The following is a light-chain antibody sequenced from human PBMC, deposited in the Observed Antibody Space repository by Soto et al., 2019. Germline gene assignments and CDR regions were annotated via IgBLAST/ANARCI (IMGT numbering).Light chain of an antibody. J-gene: IGLJ3*02. Sequence: QSVLTQPPSVSGAPGQRVTISCTGSSSNIGAGYDVHWYQQLPGTAPKLLIYGNSNRPSGVPDRFSGSKSGTSASLAITGVQAEDEGDYYCQSFDSSLSTWVFGGGTKLTVL. V-gene: IGLV1-40*01. CDR2: GNS. CDR1: SSNIGAGYD. CDR3: QSFDSSLSTWV.